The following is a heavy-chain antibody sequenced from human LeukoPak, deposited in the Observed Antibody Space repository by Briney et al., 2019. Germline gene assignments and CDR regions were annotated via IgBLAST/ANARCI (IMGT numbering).Heavy chain of an antibody. D-gene: IGHD6-13*01. Sequence: ASVKISCKASGYTFTSYYMHWVRHAPGQGLEWMGIINPSGGSTTYAQKFQGRVTMTRDTSTSTVYMELTSLRSEDTAIYYYARDRGSSSFDLWGRGTLVSVSS. CDR3: ARDRGSSSFDL. CDR1: GYTFTSYY. CDR2: INPSGGST. V-gene: IGHV1-46*01. J-gene: IGHJ2*01.